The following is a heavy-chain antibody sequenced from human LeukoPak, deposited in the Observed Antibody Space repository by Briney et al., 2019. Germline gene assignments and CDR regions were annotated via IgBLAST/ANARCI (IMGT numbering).Heavy chain of an antibody. CDR1: GFTVSSNY. J-gene: IGHJ4*02. V-gene: IGHV3-72*01. Sequence: GGSLRLSCAASGFTVSSNYMSWVRQTPGKGLEWIGRTKAKVDNYVTEYAASVKGRFTISRDESKSSLYLQMNSLKTEDTAVYYCARDNIGSYDYWGQGTRVTVSS. CDR2: TKAKVDNYVT. CDR3: ARDNIGSYDY. D-gene: IGHD3-10*01.